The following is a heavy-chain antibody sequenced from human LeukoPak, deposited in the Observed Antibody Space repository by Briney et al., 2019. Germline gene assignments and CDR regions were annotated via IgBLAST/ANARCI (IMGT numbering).Heavy chain of an antibody. Sequence: GFLRLSCTASGFTFRTYAMNWVRQAPGKGLEWLSGISGSGNGTYYADSVKGRFTISRDNSKNVVYLQMNSLTVEDAATYYCAKRTVSAFDSWGQGTLLIVSS. CDR1: GFTFRTYA. CDR2: ISGSGNGT. V-gene: IGHV3-23*01. J-gene: IGHJ4*02. CDR3: AKRTVSAFDS. D-gene: IGHD5/OR15-5a*01.